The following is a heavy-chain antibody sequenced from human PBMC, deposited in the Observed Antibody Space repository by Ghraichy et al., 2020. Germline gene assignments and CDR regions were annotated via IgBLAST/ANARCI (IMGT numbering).Heavy chain of an antibody. CDR2: ISSSGSTI. CDR1: GFTFSSYE. Sequence: GESPNISCAASGFTFSSYEMNWVRQAPGKGLEWVSYISSSGSTIYYADSVKGRFTISRDNAKNSLYLQMNSLRAEDTAVYYCARGYGDYVNYYYYGMDVWGQGTTVTVSS. D-gene: IGHD4-17*01. V-gene: IGHV3-48*03. CDR3: ARGYGDYVNYYYYGMDV. J-gene: IGHJ6*02.